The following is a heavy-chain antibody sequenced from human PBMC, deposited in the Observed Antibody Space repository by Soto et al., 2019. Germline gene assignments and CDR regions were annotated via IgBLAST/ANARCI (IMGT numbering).Heavy chain of an antibody. V-gene: IGHV6-1*01. CDR3: ARDFPYYVSRDSQLAY. J-gene: IGHJ1*01. CDR1: GDSVSGNSAA. CDR2: TYYRSRWYN. Sequence: SETLSLTCAISGDSVSGNSAAWNWIRQSPSRGLEWLGRTYYRSRWYNDYAISVKSRITVTPDTSKNQFSLHLNSVTPEDTAVYYCARDFPYYVSRDSQLAYRGQRALVIVSS. D-gene: IGHD3-16*01.